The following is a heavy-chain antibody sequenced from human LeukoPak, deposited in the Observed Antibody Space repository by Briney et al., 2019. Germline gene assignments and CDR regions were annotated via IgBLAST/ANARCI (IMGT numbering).Heavy chain of an antibody. Sequence: GGSLRLSCAPSGFTFSSYGMHWVRQAPGKGLEWVAFIRYDGSNRHYADSVKGRFTISRDNAKNSLYLQVNSLRAEDTAVYYCARGSRFGVVGRDAFDIWGQGTVVTVSS. J-gene: IGHJ3*02. CDR3: ARGSRFGVVGRDAFDI. D-gene: IGHD3-3*01. CDR1: GFTFSSYG. CDR2: IRYDGSNR. V-gene: IGHV3-30*02.